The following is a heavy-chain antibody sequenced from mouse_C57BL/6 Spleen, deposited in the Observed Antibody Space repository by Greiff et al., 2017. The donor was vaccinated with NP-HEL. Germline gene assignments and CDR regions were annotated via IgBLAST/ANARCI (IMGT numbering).Heavy chain of an antibody. CDR2: IYPGDGDT. Sequence: QVQLKESGPELVKPGASVKISCKASGYAFSSSWMNWVKQRPGKGLEWIGRIYPGDGDTNYNGKFKGKATLTADKSSSTAYMQLSSLTSEDSAVYFCARGVNSGAMDDWGQGTSVTVSS. D-gene: IGHD3-1*01. V-gene: IGHV1-82*01. CDR3: ARGVNSGAMDD. CDR1: GYAFSSSW. J-gene: IGHJ4*01.